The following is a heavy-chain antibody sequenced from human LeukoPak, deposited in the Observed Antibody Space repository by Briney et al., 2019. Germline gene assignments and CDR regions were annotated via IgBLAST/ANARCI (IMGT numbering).Heavy chain of an antibody. CDR1: GGTFSSYA. V-gene: IGHV1-69*05. Sequence: SVKVSCKASGGTFSSYAISWVRQAPGQGLEWMGGIIPIFGTANYAQKFQGRVTTTTDESTSTAYMELSSLRSEDTAVYYCARVTPDCGGDCYNYYFDYWGQGTLVTVSS. CDR2: IIPIFGTA. CDR3: ARVTPDCGGDCYNYYFDY. D-gene: IGHD2-21*02. J-gene: IGHJ4*02.